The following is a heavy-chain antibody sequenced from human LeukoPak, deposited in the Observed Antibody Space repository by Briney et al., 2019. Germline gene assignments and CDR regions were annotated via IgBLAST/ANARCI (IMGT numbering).Heavy chain of an antibody. J-gene: IGHJ4*02. D-gene: IGHD1-1*01. CDR1: GFTFSSYG. CDR3: ARVAKERVGGVYYFDY. CDR2: IGTAGDT. V-gene: IGHV3-13*01. Sequence: PGGSLRLSCVASGFTFSSYGMSWVRQAPGKGLEWVSAIGTAGDTYYTGSVKGRFTISRENAKNYLYLQMNSLRAGDTAVYYCARVAKERVGGVYYFDYWGQGTLVTVSS.